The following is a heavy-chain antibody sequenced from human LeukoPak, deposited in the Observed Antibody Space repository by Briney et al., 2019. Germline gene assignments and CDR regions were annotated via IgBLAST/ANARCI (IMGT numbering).Heavy chain of an antibody. CDR2: ISWNSGSI. J-gene: IGHJ6*02. V-gene: IGHV3-9*01. D-gene: IGHD2-15*01. Sequence: GRSLRRSCSASGFTFDDYAMHWVRQAPGKGLEWVSGISWNSGSIGYADSVKGRFTISRDNAKNSLYLQMNSLRAEDTALYYCAKGTSGWPSPYGMDVWGQGTTVTVSS. CDR3: AKGTSGWPSPYGMDV. CDR1: GFTFDDYA.